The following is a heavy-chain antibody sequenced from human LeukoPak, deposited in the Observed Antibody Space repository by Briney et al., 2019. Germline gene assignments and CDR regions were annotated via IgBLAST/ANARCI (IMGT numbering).Heavy chain of an antibody. CDR2: IIPILGIA. D-gene: IGHD6-13*01. V-gene: IGHV1-69*04. CDR1: GGTFSSYA. CDR3: ARDPSRAGWFDP. J-gene: IGHJ5*02. Sequence: ASVKVSCKASGGTFSSYAISWVRQAPGQGLEWMGRIIPILGIANYAQKFQGRVTITADESTSTAYMELSSLRSEDTAVYYCARDPSRAGWFDPWGQGTLVTVSS.